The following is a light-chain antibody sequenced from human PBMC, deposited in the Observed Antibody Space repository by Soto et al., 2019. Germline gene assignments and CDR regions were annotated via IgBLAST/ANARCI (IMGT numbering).Light chain of an antibody. CDR3: QQCNNWPRT. CDR2: GAS. Sequence: ETVMTQSPATLSVSPGERATLSCRASQSVSSNLAWYQQKPGQAPRLLIYGASTRATGIPARFSGSGSGTEFTLTISSLQSEDVAVYYCQQCNNWPRTFGQGTKVEIK. CDR1: QSVSSN. J-gene: IGKJ1*01. V-gene: IGKV3-15*01.